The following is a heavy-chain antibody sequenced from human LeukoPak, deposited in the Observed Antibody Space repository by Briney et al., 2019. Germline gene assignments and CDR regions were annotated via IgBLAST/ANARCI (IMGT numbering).Heavy chain of an antibody. CDR2: ISYDGSDK. CDR3: AKDAHYELDY. J-gene: IGHJ4*02. D-gene: IGHD3-3*01. V-gene: IGHV3-30*18. Sequence: PGGSLRLSCEASGFTFSSYGMHWVRQAPGGGLEWVAVISYDGSDKKYGDSAKGRFTISRDNSKNTLYLQMNSLRAEDTAVYYCAKDAHYELDYWGQGTLVTVSS. CDR1: GFTFSSYG.